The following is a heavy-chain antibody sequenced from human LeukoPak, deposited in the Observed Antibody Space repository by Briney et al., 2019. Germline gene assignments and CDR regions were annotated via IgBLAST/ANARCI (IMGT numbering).Heavy chain of an antibody. J-gene: IGHJ5*02. V-gene: IGHV4-4*07. Sequence: SETLSLTCTVSGGSISSYYWSWIRQPAGKGLEWIGRIYTSGSANYNPSLKSRVTMSVNTSKNQFSLNLSSVTAADSAVYYCARQGQYISSSLSWFDPWGQGILVTVSS. CDR2: IYTSGSA. D-gene: IGHD6-6*01. CDR1: GGSISSYY. CDR3: ARQGQYISSSLSWFDP.